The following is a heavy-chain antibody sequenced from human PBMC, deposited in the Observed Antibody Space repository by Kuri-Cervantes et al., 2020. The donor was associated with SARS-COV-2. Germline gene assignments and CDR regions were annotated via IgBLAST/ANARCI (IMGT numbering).Heavy chain of an antibody. V-gene: IGHV3-23*01. J-gene: IGHJ4*02. CDR2: ISGSGGNT. CDR1: GFTFSSYA. D-gene: IGHD2/OR15-2a*01. Sequence: LSLTCAASGFTFSSYAMSWVRQAPGKGLEWVSAISGSGGNTYYADSAKGWFTISRDNSKNTLYLQMNSLRAEDTAVYYCVRDSRVYYFDYWGQGTLVTVSS. CDR3: VRDSRVYYFDY.